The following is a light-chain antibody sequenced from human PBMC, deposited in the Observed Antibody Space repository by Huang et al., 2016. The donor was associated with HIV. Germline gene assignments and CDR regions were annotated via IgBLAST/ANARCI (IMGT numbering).Light chain of an antibody. CDR2: GAS. J-gene: IGKJ3*01. Sequence: EIVMTQSPATLSVSPGERATLSCRASQSVSSNLAWYQQKPGQAPRLLIYGASTRATCIPARFSGSGSGTEFTLTISSLPSEDFAVYYCQQYNNWPTFGPGTKVDIK. CDR1: QSVSSN. V-gene: IGKV3-15*01. CDR3: QQYNNWPT.